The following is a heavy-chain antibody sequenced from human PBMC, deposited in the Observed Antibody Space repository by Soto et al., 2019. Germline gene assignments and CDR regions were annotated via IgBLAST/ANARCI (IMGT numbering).Heavy chain of an antibody. CDR3: ARDLVVNTLRTYYYYYYGMDV. CDR1: GYTFTSYG. CDR2: ISAYNGNT. Sequence: ASVKVSCKASGYTFTSYGISWLRQAPGQGLEWMGWISAYNGNTNYAQKLQGRVTMTTDTSTSTAYMELRSLRSDDAAVYYCARDLVVNTLRTYYYYYYGMDVWGQGTTVTVSS. J-gene: IGHJ6*02. V-gene: IGHV1-18*01. D-gene: IGHD2-21*01.